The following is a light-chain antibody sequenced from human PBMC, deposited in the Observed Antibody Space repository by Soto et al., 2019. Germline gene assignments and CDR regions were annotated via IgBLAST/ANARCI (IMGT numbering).Light chain of an antibody. CDR1: QSVSSSS. Sequence: EIVLAQSPGTLSFSPGKRATLSCRASQSVSSSSLAWYQQKPGQAPRLLIYGASSRATGIPDRFSGSGSGTDFTLTISRLEPEDFAVFFCPQYGSSLPITFGQGTRLEIK. CDR2: GAS. J-gene: IGKJ5*01. V-gene: IGKV3-20*01. CDR3: PQYGSSLPIT.